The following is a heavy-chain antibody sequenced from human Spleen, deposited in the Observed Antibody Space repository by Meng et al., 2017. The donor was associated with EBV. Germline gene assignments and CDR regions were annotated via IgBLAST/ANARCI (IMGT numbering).Heavy chain of an antibody. J-gene: IGHJ4*02. Sequence: QVQLQESGPGLVKPSGTLSLTFAVHGASIGGDYWSWIRQPPGKGLEWLGEINHSGKANYNPSLKSRVTISVDTSNNQLSLKLSSLTAADTAVYHCVRGGYYSPCDYWGQGTLVTVSS. CDR2: INHSGKA. V-gene: IGHV4-34*01. D-gene: IGHD2/OR15-2a*01. CDR1: GASIGGDY. CDR3: VRGGYYSPCDY.